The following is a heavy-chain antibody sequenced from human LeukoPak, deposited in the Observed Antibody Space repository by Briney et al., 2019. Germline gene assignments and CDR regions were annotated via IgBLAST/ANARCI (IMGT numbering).Heavy chain of an antibody. Sequence: ASVKVSCKASGYTFTSYGLSWVRQAPGQGLEWMGIINPSGGSTSYAQKFQGRVTMTRDMSTSTVYMELSSLRSEDTAVYYCARGDVVVPAATNWFDPWGQGTLVTVSS. V-gene: IGHV1-46*01. CDR2: INPSGGST. CDR3: ARGDVVVPAATNWFDP. D-gene: IGHD2-2*01. J-gene: IGHJ5*02. CDR1: GYTFTSYG.